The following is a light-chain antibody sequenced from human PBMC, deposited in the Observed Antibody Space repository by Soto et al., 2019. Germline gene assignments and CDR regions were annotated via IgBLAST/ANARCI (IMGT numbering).Light chain of an antibody. Sequence: SYELTQPPSVSVSPGQTASITCWGEKLGDKYACWYQQKPGQSPVLVIYQDSKRPSGIPERFSGSNSGNTATLTISGTQAMDEADYYCQAWDSSTAKEVFGGGTKLTVL. CDR2: QDS. CDR3: QAWDSSTAKEV. CDR1: KLGDKY. J-gene: IGLJ2*01. V-gene: IGLV3-1*01.